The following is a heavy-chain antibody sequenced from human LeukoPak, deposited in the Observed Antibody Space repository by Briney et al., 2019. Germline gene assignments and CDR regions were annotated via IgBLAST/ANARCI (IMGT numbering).Heavy chain of an antibody. J-gene: IGHJ3*02. CDR1: GGSISSYH. V-gene: IGHV4-59*12. CDR3: AGAYCGGDCYSGRAFDI. CDR2: IYYSGST. Sequence: PSETLSLTCTVSGGSISSYHWSWIRQPPGKGLECIGYIYYSGSTHYNPSLKSRVTISVDTSKNQFSLKLSSVTAADTAVYYCAGAYCGGDCYSGRAFDIWGQGTMVTVSS. D-gene: IGHD2-21*02.